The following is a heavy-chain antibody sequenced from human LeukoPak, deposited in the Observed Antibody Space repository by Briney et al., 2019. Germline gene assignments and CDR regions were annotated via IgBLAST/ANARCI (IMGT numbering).Heavy chain of an antibody. CDR2: IYYSGST. D-gene: IGHD1-26*01. CDR3: ARDPVHSTYSGSYSGAFDI. Sequence: SETLSLTCTVSGVSINSGDYYWSWIRQPPGKGLEWIGYIYYSGSTYYNPSLKSRVTISIDTSKNQFSLKLSSVTAADTAVYYCARDPVHSTYSGSYSGAFDIWGQGTMVTVSS. V-gene: IGHV4-30-4*08. CDR1: GVSINSGDYY. J-gene: IGHJ3*02.